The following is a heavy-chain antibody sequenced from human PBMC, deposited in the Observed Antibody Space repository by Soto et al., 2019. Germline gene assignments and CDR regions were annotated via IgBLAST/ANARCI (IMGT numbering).Heavy chain of an antibody. CDR1: GYTFTSYG. J-gene: IGHJ5*02. D-gene: IGHD3-22*01. CDR2: ISAYNGNT. Sequence: QVQLVQSGAEVKKPGASVKVSCKASGYTFTSYGISWVRQAPGQGLEWMGWISAYNGNTNYARKLQDRVTMTADTPTTTASMELRSLRSDNTAAYYCAGDGPDGDYYYPSWFNPWGQGTLVTVSS. V-gene: IGHV1-18*01. CDR3: AGDGPDGDYYYPSWFNP.